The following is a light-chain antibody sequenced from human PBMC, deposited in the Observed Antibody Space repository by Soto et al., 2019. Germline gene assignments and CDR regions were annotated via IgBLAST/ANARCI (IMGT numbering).Light chain of an antibody. CDR1: SSDIGTYHY. Sequence: QSALAQPASVSGSPGQSITISCTGTSSDIGTYHYVSWFQQHPGKAPKLMIYEVNYRPSGISSRFSGSQSGNTASLTISGLQAEDEADYYCSSYTSSSTPLDVFGTGTKLTVL. J-gene: IGLJ1*01. V-gene: IGLV2-14*01. CDR3: SSYTSSSTPLDV. CDR2: EVN.